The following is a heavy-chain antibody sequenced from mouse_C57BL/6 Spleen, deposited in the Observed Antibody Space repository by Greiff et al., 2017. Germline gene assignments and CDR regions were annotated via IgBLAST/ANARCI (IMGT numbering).Heavy chain of an antibody. J-gene: IGHJ3*01. V-gene: IGHV1-80*01. D-gene: IGHD3-1*01. Sequence: QVQLQQSGAKLVKPGASVKISCKASGYAFSSYWMNWVKQRPGKGLEWIGQIYPGDGDTNYNGKFKGKATLTADKSSSTAYMQLSSLTSEDSAVYFCARGGLEAWFAYWGQGTLVTVSA. CDR3: ARGGLEAWFAY. CDR1: GYAFSSYW. CDR2: IYPGDGDT.